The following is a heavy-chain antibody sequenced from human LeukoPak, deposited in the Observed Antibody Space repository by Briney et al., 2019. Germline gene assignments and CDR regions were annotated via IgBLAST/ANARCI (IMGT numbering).Heavy chain of an antibody. J-gene: IGHJ1*01. CDR3: ARPVEMSAYFQH. V-gene: IGHV4-39*01. CDR2: IYKSGST. CDR1: GVSIGSSSYY. Sequence: SETLSLTCTVSGVSIGSSSYYWGWIRQPPGKGLEWIGSIYKSGSTHCNLSLKSRVTMSVDTSKNQFSLKLSSVTAADTAVYYCARPVEMSAYFQHWGQGTLVTVSS. D-gene: IGHD5-24*01.